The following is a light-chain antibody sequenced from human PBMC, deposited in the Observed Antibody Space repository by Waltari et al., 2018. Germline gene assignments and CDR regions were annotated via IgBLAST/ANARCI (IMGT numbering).Light chain of an antibody. Sequence: QSVLTQPPSASGTPGQRVTISCSGSSSNIGSNTVNWYQQLPRTAPKLLIYGNNQRPSRGPDRFSGSKSGTSAALAISGLQSEEEADYYWAAWDDSLNGWVFGGGTKLTVL. CDR2: GNN. J-gene: IGLJ3*02. CDR3: AAWDDSLNGWV. V-gene: IGLV1-44*01. CDR1: SSNIGSNT.